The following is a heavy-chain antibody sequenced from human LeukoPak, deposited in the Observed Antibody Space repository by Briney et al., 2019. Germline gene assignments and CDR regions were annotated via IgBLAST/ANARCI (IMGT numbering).Heavy chain of an antibody. CDR2: ITSSSSSI. D-gene: IGHD5-18*01. J-gene: IGHJ4*02. Sequence: KPGGSLRLSCAASGFAFTTYTINWVRQAPGKGLEWVSSITSSSSSIKYADSVKGRFTISRDNAKNSLYLQMNNLRAEDAALYYCGRDRVGGRGYSLDYLGQGTLVTVSS. CDR3: GRDRVGGRGYSLDY. CDR1: GFAFTTYT. V-gene: IGHV3-21*01.